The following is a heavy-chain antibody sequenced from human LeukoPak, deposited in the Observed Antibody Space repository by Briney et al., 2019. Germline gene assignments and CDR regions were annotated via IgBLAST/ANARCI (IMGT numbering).Heavy chain of an antibody. D-gene: IGHD2-15*01. J-gene: IGHJ5*02. Sequence: SETLSLTCTVSGGSISSSSYYWGWIRQPPGKGLEWIGSIYYSGSTYYNPSLKSRVTISVDTSKNQFSLKLSSVTAADAAVYYCARRGYPTFDPWGQGTLVIVSS. CDR3: ARRGYPTFDP. CDR2: IYYSGST. CDR1: GGSISSSSYY. V-gene: IGHV4-39*01.